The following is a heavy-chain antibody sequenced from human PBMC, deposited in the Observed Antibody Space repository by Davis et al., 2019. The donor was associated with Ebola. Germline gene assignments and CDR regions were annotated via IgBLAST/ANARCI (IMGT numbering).Heavy chain of an antibody. CDR2: ISAYNGNT. CDR1: GYTFTGNY. D-gene: IGHD6-19*01. CDR3: ARPAGFQAFEY. V-gene: IGHV1-18*04. J-gene: IGHJ4*02. Sequence: ASVKVSCKASGYTFTGNYMHWVRQAPGQGLEWMGWISAYNGNTNYAHKFQDRFTMTTDTSTTTAYMELRSLRSDDTAVYYCARPAGFQAFEYWGQGTLVTVSS.